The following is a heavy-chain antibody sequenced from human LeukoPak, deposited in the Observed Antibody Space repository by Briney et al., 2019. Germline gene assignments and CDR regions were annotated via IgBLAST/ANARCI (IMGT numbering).Heavy chain of an antibody. J-gene: IGHJ3*02. CDR3: ARDPGPLYYYDISGSDVFDI. CDR1: GYTFTRYF. D-gene: IGHD3-22*01. Sequence: ASVKVSCKASGYTFTRYFIHWVRQAPGQGLERMGIINPSGGTTTYAQKFQGRVTMTSDMSTSTVYMELSGLRSEDTAVYYCARDPGPLYYYDISGSDVFDIWGQGTMVTVSS. V-gene: IGHV1-46*01. CDR2: INPSGGTT.